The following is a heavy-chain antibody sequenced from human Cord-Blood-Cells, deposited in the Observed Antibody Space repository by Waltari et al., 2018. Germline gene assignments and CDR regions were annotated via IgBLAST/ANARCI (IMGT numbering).Heavy chain of an antibody. D-gene: IGHD2-15*01. J-gene: IGHJ4*02. CDR2: IYHSGST. CDR3: ARDRLSCSGGSCYKVFGY. V-gene: IGHV4-38-2*02. CDR1: GYSIRSGYY. Sequence: QVQLQESGPGLVKPSETLSLTCAVSGYSIRSGYYWGWIRQPPGKGLEWIGSIYHSGSTYYNPSLKSRVTISVDTSKNQFSLKLSSVTAADTAVYYCARDRLSCSGGSCYKVFGYWGQGTLVTVSS.